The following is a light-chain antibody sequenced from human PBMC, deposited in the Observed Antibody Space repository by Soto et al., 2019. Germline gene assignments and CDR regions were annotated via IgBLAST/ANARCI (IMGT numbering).Light chain of an antibody. CDR3: AAWDDSLNGHVV. J-gene: IGLJ2*01. CDR1: SSNIGSNT. Sequence: QSVLTQPPSASGTPGQRVTISCSGSSSNIGSNTVNWYQHLPGTAPKLLIYINNQRISGVPDRFSGSKSGTSASLAISGLQAEDEADYYCAAWDDSLNGHVVFGGGTKLTVL. V-gene: IGLV1-44*01. CDR2: INN.